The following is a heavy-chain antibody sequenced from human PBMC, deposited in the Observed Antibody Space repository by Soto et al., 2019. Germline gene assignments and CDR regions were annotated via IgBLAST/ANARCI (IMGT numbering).Heavy chain of an antibody. D-gene: IGHD5-12*01. J-gene: IGHJ4*02. V-gene: IGHV4-59*08. CDR2: IYYSGST. Sequence: SETLSLTCIVSGVSISSGYCTWIRQSPGKGLEWIGYIYYSGSTAYNPSLQSRATISVDTSKNQFSLKLSSVTAADTAVYYCARHVRYSGYDYWGQGTLVTVSS. CDR3: ARHVRYSGYDY. CDR1: GVSISSGY.